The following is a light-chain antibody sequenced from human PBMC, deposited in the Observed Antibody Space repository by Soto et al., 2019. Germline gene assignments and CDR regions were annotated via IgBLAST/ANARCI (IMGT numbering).Light chain of an antibody. J-gene: IGKJ3*01. V-gene: IGKV1-33*01. CDR3: QQYDNLPLT. Sequence: DIQMTQSPSSLSASVGDRVIITCRASQCISNYLNWYQQKPGKAPKLLIYDASNLETGVPSRFSGSGSGTDFTFTISSLQPEDIATYYCQQYDNLPLTFGPGTKVDIK. CDR2: DAS. CDR1: QCISNY.